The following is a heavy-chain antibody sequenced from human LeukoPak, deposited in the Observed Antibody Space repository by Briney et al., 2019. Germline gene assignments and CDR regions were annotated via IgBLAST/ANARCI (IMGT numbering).Heavy chain of an antibody. CDR2: MNPNSGNT. J-gene: IGHJ3*02. Sequence: ASVKVSCKASGYTFTSYDINWVRQATGHGLEWMGWMNPNSGNTGYAQKFQGRVTMTRNTSISTAYMELSSLRSEDTAVYYCARLYDIVVVPAAIEDIWGQGTMVTVSS. CDR3: ARLYDIVVVPAAIEDI. CDR1: GYTFTSYD. D-gene: IGHD2-2*02. V-gene: IGHV1-8*01.